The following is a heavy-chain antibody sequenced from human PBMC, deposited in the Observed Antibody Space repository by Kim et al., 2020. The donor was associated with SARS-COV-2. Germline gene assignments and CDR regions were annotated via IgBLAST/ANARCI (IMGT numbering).Heavy chain of an antibody. D-gene: IGHD6-19*01. J-gene: IGHJ6*02. V-gene: IGHV1-18*01. CDR2: ISAYNGNT. CDR1: GYTFTSYG. Sequence: ASVKVSCQASGYTFTSYGISWVRQAPGQGLEWMGWISAYNGNTNYAQKLQGRVTMTTDTSTSTAYMELRSLRSDDTAVYYCARDGVIAVAGTKYYYYYGMDVWGQGTTVTVSS. CDR3: ARDGVIAVAGTKYYYYYGMDV.